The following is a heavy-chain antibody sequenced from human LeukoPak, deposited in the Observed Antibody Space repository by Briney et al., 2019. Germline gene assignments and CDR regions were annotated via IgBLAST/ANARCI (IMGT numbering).Heavy chain of an antibody. CDR1: GGSISSYY. CDR2: IYYSGST. CDR3: ARDRVGAGNWFDP. Sequence: PSETLSLTCTVSGGSISSYYWSWIRQPPGKGLEWIGYIYYSGSTNYNPSLKSRVTISVDTSKNQFSLKLSSVTAADTAVYYCARDRVGAGNWFDPWGQGTLVTVSS. D-gene: IGHD1-26*01. V-gene: IGHV4-59*01. J-gene: IGHJ5*02.